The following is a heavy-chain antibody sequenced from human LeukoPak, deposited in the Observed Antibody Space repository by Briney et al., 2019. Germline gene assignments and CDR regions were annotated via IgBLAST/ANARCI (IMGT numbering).Heavy chain of an antibody. CDR2: MNPNSGNT. V-gene: IGHV1-8*01. D-gene: IGHD6-6*01. CDR1: GYTFTSYD. CDR3: ARVGGYSSSSDYYFGMDV. J-gene: IGHJ6*02. Sequence: GASVKVSCKASGYTFTSYDINWVRQATGQGLEWMGWMNPNSGNTCYAQKFQGRVTMTRNTSISTAYMELSSLRSEDTAVYYCARVGGYSSSSDYYFGMDVWGQGTTVTVSS.